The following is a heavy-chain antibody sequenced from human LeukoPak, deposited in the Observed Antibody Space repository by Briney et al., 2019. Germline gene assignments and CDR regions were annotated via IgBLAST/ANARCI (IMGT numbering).Heavy chain of an antibody. CDR2: IDWGDDK. CDR1: GVSLSASGMC. CDR3: ARSRRDHEVLVSALDY. V-gene: IGHV2-70*11. Sequence: SGPALVKPTHTLTLTCSFSGVSLSASGMCVSWIRQPPGKALEWLTRIDWGDDKYYNTSLNNRLTISKDTSKNQVVLTMTNMEPVDTAPYYCARSRRDHEVLVSALDYWGRGTLVTVYS. D-gene: IGHD3-22*01. J-gene: IGHJ4*02.